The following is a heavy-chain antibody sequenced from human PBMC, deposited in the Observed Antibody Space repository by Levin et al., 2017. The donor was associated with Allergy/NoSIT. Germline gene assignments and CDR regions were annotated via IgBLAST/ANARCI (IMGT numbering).Heavy chain of an antibody. CDR2: IYYSGNT. Sequence: SETLSLTCTVSGGSILSGDYYWSWIRQPPGTGLEWIAYIYYSGNTYYNPSLKSRLSISVDTSKNQFSLSLTSVTAADTAVYYCARGQGDSHHAPFDYWGQGTLVTVSS. CDR3: ARGQGDSHHAPFDY. J-gene: IGHJ4*02. D-gene: IGHD1-14*01. V-gene: IGHV4-30-4*01. CDR1: GGSILSGDYY.